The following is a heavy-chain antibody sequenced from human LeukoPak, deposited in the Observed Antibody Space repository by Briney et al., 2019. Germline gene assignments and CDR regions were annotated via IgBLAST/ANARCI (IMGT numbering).Heavy chain of an antibody. Sequence: GGSLRLSCAASGFTFSSYGMSWVRQAPGKGLEWVSGISGSGGSTYYADSVKGRFTISRDNSKNTLYLQMNSLRAEDTAVYYCAISRGYYDSSGYYYGWFDPWGQGTLVTVSS. J-gene: IGHJ5*02. CDR1: GFTFSSYG. V-gene: IGHV3-23*01. CDR3: AISRGYYDSSGYYYGWFDP. CDR2: ISGSGGST. D-gene: IGHD3-22*01.